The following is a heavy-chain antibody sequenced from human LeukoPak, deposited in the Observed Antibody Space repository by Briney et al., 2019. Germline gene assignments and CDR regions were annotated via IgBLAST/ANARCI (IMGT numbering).Heavy chain of an antibody. CDR1: GFTFDDYA. Sequence: GGSLRLSCAASGFTFDDYAMHWVRPAPGRGLAWVSPIRPSGDNTYYGDSVKGRFTISRDNSKNTVYLQMNNMRVDDTAVYYCARVAEWHWFDPWGQGTLVTVSS. V-gene: IGHV3-23*01. J-gene: IGHJ5*02. CDR2: IRPSGDNT. CDR3: ARVAEWHWFDP. D-gene: IGHD6-19*01.